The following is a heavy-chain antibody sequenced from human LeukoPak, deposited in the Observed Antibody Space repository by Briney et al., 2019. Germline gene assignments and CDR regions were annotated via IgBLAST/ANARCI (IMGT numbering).Heavy chain of an antibody. J-gene: IGHJ4*02. CDR1: GFPFSTYA. CDR2: ISYDGSSK. D-gene: IGHD4-23*01. Sequence: PGGSLRLSCSASGFPFSTYAMHWVRQAPGKGLEWVAVISYDGSSKYYADSVEGRFTISRDNSKNTLYLQMNSLRVEDTAVYYCTRRGGGQDFGYWGQGTLVTVSS. V-gene: IGHV3-30-3*01. CDR3: TRRGGGQDFGY.